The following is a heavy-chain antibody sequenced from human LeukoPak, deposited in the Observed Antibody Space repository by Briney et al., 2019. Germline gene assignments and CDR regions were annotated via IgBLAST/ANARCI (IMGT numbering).Heavy chain of an antibody. J-gene: IGHJ4*02. CDR3: ARIKLGYSYGPALFDY. D-gene: IGHD5-18*01. CDR1: GYTFTSYY. V-gene: IGHV1-46*01. CDR2: INPSGGST. Sequence: ASVKVSCKASGYTFTSYYMHWVRQAPGQGLEWMGIINPSGGSTNYAQKFQGRVTITADKSTSTAYMELSSLRSEDTAVYYCARIKLGYSYGPALFDYWGQGTLVTVSS.